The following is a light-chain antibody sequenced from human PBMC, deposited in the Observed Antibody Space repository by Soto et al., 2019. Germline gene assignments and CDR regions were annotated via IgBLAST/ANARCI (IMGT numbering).Light chain of an antibody. CDR2: GAS. V-gene: IGKV3-20*01. CDR1: QSVSSSF. Sequence: IVLTQSPGTLSLSPGERATLSCRATQSVSSSFLAWYQQRPGQAPSLLIFGASNRATGIPDRFSGSGSGTDFSLTISRLEPEDCAVYYCQQYGNSITFGGGTKVEIK. CDR3: QQYGNSIT. J-gene: IGKJ4*01.